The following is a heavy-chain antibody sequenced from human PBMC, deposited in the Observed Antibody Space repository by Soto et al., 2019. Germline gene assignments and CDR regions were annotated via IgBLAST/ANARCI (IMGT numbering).Heavy chain of an antibody. J-gene: IGHJ4*02. V-gene: IGHV1-2*02. CDR1: RYTFTDYY. CDR2: IHPNSGVT. Sequence: QVQLVQSGAEVKKPGASVKVSCKASRYTFTDYYMHWVRQSPGQGLEWMGWIHPNSGVTKFPQKFKGRVSMTRDTSISTVYMELSWLTSDDKAVYYCASDGLTPVELATTYWGQGTLVTVSS. D-gene: IGHD1-1*01. CDR3: ASDGLTPVELATTY.